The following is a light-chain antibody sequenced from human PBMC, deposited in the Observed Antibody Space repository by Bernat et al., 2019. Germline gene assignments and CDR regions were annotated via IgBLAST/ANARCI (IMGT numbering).Light chain of an antibody. Sequence: DIQMTQSPSSLSASVGDRVIITCRASQSISSYLNWYQQKPGKAPKLLIYAASSLQSGVPSRFSGRGSGTDFTLTISSLRPEDFATYYFQQSYSAPHTFGQGTKLDIK. J-gene: IGKJ2*01. CDR3: QQSYSAPHT. V-gene: IGKV1-39*01. CDR1: QSISSY. CDR2: AAS.